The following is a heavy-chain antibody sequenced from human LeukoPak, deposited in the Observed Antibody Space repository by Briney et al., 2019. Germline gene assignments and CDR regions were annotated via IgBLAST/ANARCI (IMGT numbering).Heavy chain of an antibody. CDR1: GFSFRSYS. CDR2: ITGSSSYI. J-gene: IGHJ4*02. D-gene: IGHD2-2*01. V-gene: IGHV3-21*04. CDR3: AKVRGVYCSSPACYYYDS. Sequence: GGSLRLSCAASGFSFRSYSMDWVRQAPGKGLEWVSSITGSSSYISYADSVKGRFTISRDNSNDTVYLQLSSLRAEDSALYYCAKVRGVYCSSPACYYYDSWGQGTPVTVSS.